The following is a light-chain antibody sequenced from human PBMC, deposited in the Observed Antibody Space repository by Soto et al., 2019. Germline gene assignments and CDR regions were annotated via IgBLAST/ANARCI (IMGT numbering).Light chain of an antibody. CDR3: QQRSNWLWT. CDR2: WAS. V-gene: IGKV4-1*01. Sequence: DIVMTQSPDSLAVSLGERATINCKSSQSVLYSSNNKNYLAWYQQKPGQPPKLLIYWASTRESGVPDRFSGSGSGTDFTLTISSLEPEDFAVYYCQQRSNWLWTFGQGTKVEIK. CDR1: QSVLYSSNNKNY. J-gene: IGKJ1*01.